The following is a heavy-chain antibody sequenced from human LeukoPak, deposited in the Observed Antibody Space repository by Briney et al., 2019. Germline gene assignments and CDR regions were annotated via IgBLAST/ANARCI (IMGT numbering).Heavy chain of an antibody. Sequence: GGSLRLSCAASGFTFSSCEMNWVRQAPGKGLEWVSYISSSGSTIYYADSVKGRVTISRDNAKNSLYLQMNSLTAEDTAVYYCAELGITMIGGVWGKGTTVTISS. V-gene: IGHV3-48*03. CDR2: ISSSGSTI. J-gene: IGHJ6*04. CDR3: AELGITMIGGV. D-gene: IGHD3-10*02. CDR1: GFTFSSCE.